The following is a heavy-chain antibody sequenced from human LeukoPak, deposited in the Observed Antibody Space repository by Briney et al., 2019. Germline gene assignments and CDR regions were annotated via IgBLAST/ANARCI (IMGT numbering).Heavy chain of an antibody. D-gene: IGHD4-17*01. CDR2: INPSGGST. CDR1: GYTFTSYY. CDR3: ATQLADYGGFDY. V-gene: IGHV1-46*01. J-gene: IGHJ4*02. Sequence: GASVKVSCKASGYTFTSYYMHWVRQAPGQGLEWMGIINPSGGSTSYAQKFQGRVTMIRDTSTSTVYMELSSLRSEDTAVYYCATQLADYGGFDYWGQGTLVTVSS.